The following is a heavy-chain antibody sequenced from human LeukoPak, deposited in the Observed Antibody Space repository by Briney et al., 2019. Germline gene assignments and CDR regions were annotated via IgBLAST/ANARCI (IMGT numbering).Heavy chain of an antibody. D-gene: IGHD3-9*01. CDR1: GYTFTSYG. CDR3: ARGYYDILTGYLIPGDW. V-gene: IGHV1-18*01. J-gene: IGHJ4*02. CDR2: ISAYNGNT. Sequence: ASVKVSCKASGYTFTSYGISWVRQAPGQGLEWMGWISAYNGNTNYAQKLQGRVTMTTDTSTSTAYMELRSLRSDDTAVYYCARGYYDILTGYLIPGDWWGQETLVTVSS.